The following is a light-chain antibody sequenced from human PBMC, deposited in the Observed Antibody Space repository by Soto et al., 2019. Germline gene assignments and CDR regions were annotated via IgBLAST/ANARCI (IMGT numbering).Light chain of an antibody. CDR3: AAWDDSLRDVV. CDR2: RNH. Sequence: QSVLTQSPSASVTPGQRVTISCSGSRSNIGTYAVNWYQQLPGAAPTLLIFRNHQRPSGVPDRFSGSKSGTSASLAISGPQFEDEADYYCAAWDDSLRDVVFGGGIKLTVL. J-gene: IGLJ2*01. CDR1: RSNIGTYA. V-gene: IGLV1-44*01.